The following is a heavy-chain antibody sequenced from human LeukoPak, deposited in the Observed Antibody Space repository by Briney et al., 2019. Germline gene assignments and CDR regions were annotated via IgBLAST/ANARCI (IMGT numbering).Heavy chain of an antibody. V-gene: IGHV3-23*01. Sequence: GGSLRLSCAVSGFTFSSYAMNWVRQAPGKGLEWVSTISGSGGSTYYADSVRGRFTISRDNSKNTLYLQMNSLRADDTAVYYCAKNLYYYDTSGYLTFDCWGQGTLVTVSS. D-gene: IGHD3-22*01. CDR2: ISGSGGST. CDR1: GFTFSSYA. CDR3: AKNLYYYDTSGYLTFDC. J-gene: IGHJ4*02.